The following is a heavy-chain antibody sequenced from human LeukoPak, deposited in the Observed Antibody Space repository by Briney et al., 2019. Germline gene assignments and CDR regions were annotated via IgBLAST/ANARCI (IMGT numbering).Heavy chain of an antibody. CDR2: ISYDGSNK. D-gene: IGHD1-26*01. J-gene: IGHJ4*02. Sequence: GGSLRLSCAASGFTFSSYAMHWVRQAPGKGLEWVAVISYDGSNKYYADSVKGRFTISRDNSKNTLYLQMNSLRAEDTAVYYCARERELHPSRYLDYWGQGTLVTVSS. V-gene: IGHV3-30-3*01. CDR3: ARERELHPSRYLDY. CDR1: GFTFSSYA.